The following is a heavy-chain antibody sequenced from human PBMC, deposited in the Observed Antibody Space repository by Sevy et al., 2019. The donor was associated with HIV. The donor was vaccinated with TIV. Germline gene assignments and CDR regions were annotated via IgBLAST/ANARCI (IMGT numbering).Heavy chain of an antibody. D-gene: IGHD3-22*01. V-gene: IGHV3-53*01. CDR3: ARGGDYYDSTMDV. CDR2: IYSGGST. Sequence: GGSLRLSCAASGFTVSSNYMSWVRQAPGKGLEWVSVIYSGGSTYYADSVKGRFTISRDNSKNTLYLQMNSLRAKDTAVYYCARGGDYYDSTMDVWGQGTTVTVSS. CDR1: GFTVSSNY. J-gene: IGHJ6*02.